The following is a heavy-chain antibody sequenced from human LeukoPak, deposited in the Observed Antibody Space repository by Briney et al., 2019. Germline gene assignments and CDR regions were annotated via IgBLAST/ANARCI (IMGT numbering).Heavy chain of an antibody. Sequence: GGSLRLSCTVSGFTVSSNSMSWVRQAPGKGLEWVSFIYSDNTHYSDSVKGRFTMSRDNAKNSLYLQMNSLRAEDTAVYYCARERRRELQSWGQGTLVTASS. J-gene: IGHJ4*02. D-gene: IGHD1-26*01. CDR2: IYSDNT. CDR3: ARERRRELQS. V-gene: IGHV3-53*01. CDR1: GFTVSSNS.